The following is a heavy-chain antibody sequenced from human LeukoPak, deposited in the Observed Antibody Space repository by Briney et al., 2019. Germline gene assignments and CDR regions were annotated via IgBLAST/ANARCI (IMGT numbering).Heavy chain of an antibody. J-gene: IGHJ6*03. CDR2: IYYSGST. D-gene: IGHD6-6*01. CDR1: GGSISSYY. Sequence: SETLSLTCTVSGGSISSYYWGWIRQPPGKGLEWIGSIYYSGSTYYNPSLKSRVTISVDTSKNQFSLKLSSVTAADTAVYYCAREWRRQLQGYYYYMDVWGKGTAVTVSS. CDR3: AREWRRQLQGYYYYMDV. V-gene: IGHV4-39*07.